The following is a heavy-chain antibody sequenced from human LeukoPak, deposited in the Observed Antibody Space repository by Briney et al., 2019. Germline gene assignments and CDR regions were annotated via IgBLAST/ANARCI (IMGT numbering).Heavy chain of an antibody. Sequence: SETLSLTCAVYGGSFSGYYWSWIRQPPGKGLEWIGEINHSGSTNYNASLKSRVTISVDTSKNQFSLKLSSVTAADTAVYYCARLVRIVVVPAAIRYYYYGMDVWGQGTTVTVSS. CDR2: INHSGST. CDR3: ARLVRIVVVPAAIRYYYYGMDV. J-gene: IGHJ6*02. CDR1: GGSFSGYY. V-gene: IGHV4-34*01. D-gene: IGHD2-2*02.